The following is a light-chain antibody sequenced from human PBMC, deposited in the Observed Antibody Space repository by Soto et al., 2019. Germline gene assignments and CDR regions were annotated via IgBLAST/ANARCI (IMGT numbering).Light chain of an antibody. Sequence: DIQRTTSPSSLSSSLGDRVTITCRASQTVNTYLHWYQQKPGKAPKLLIYAASNLQSGVPSRFSGSGSGTNFTLSLNSLQPEDFATYYCQQGYSNPWTFGQGTKVDIK. CDR1: QTVNTY. CDR2: AAS. V-gene: IGKV1-39*01. CDR3: QQGYSNPWT. J-gene: IGKJ1*01.